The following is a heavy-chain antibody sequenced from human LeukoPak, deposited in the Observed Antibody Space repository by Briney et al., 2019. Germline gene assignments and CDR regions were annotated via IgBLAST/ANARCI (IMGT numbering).Heavy chain of an antibody. CDR1: GFSFSNYG. CDR2: IRYDGNTK. V-gene: IGHV3-30*02. Sequence: PGGSLRLSCAASGFSFSNYGIHWVRQAPGKGLEWVAFIRYDGNTKYYADSVKGRFTISRDNAKNSLYLQMNSLRAEDTAVYYCARDARVGVGDSSSWYINWGQGTLVTVSS. D-gene: IGHD6-13*01. CDR3: ARDARVGVGDSSSWYIN. J-gene: IGHJ4*02.